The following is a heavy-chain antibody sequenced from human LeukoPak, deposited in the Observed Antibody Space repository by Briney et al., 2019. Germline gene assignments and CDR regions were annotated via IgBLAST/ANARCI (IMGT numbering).Heavy chain of an antibody. J-gene: IGHJ4*02. D-gene: IGHD1-26*01. V-gene: IGHV6-1*01. CDR3: ARGQTYSGRIFDY. CDR1: GGSVSSNSAA. Sequence: SQTLSLTCAISGGSVSSNSAAWNWIRQSPSRGLEWLGRTYYRSRQYSDFAEYVKSRITIDPDTSQNQFSLQLNSVTHDDTAVYFCARGQTYSGRIFDYWGQGTLVTVSS. CDR2: TYYRSRQYS.